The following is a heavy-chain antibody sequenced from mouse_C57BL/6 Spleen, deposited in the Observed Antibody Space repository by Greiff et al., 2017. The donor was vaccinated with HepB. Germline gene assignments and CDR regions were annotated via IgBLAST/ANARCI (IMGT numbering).Heavy chain of an antibody. CDR2: INPGSGGT. V-gene: IGHV1-54*01. CDR1: GYAFTNYL. Sequence: VKLQESGAELVRPGTSVKVSCKASGYAFTNYLIEWVKQRPGQGLEWIGVINPGSGGTNYNEKFKGKATLTADKSSSTAYMQLSSLTSEDSAVYFCARGMSSSYYAMDYWGQGTSVTVSS. D-gene: IGHD1-1*01. CDR3: ARGMSSSYYAMDY. J-gene: IGHJ4*01.